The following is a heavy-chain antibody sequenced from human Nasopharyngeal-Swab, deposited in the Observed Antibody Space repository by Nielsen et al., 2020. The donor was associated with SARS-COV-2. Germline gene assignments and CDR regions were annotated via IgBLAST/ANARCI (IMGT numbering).Heavy chain of an antibody. D-gene: IGHD4-17*01. V-gene: IGHV1-58*01. J-gene: IGHJ3*02. CDR3: ARGYMTTVTFDAFGI. Sequence: WVRQAPGQRLEWIGWIVVGSGNTNYAQKFQERVTITRDMSTSTAYMELSRLRSDDTAVYYCARGYMTTVTFDAFGIWGQGTMVTVSS. CDR2: IVVGSGNT.